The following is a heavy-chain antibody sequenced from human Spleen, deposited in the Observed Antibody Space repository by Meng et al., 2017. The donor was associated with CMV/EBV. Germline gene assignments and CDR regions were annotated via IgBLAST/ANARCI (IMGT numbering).Heavy chain of an antibody. Sequence: GGSLRLSCAASGFTFSNYDMSWVRQAPGRGLEWLSLISSGGGSTHYADSLKGRFTISRDNSQNTLYLQMNSLRPEDTAIYYCAKPASGGWYGTYFDSWGQGTQVTVSS. D-gene: IGHD2-15*01. J-gene: IGHJ4*02. CDR1: GFTFSNYD. CDR3: AKPASGGWYGTYFDS. V-gene: IGHV3-23*03. CDR2: ISSGGGST.